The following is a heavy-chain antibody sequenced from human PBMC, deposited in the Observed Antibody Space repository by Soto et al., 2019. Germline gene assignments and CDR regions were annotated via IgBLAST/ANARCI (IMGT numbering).Heavy chain of an antibody. CDR3: ARASERDIVVVVAATTYYFDY. CDR2: TYYRSKWYN. J-gene: IGHJ4*02. Sequence: SQTLSLTCAISGDSVSSNSAAWNWIRQSPSRGLEWLGRTYYRSKWYNDYAVSVQSRITINPDTSQNQFSLQLNSVTPEDTAVYYCARASERDIVVVVAATTYYFDYWGQGTLVTVSS. CDR1: GDSVSSNSAA. D-gene: IGHD2-15*01. V-gene: IGHV6-1*01.